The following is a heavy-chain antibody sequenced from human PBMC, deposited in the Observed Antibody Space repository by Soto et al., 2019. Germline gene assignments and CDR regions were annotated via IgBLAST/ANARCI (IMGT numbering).Heavy chain of an antibody. Sequence: SETLSLTCTVSGGSISSGDYYWSWIRQPPGKGLEWIGYIYYSGSTYYNPSLKSRVTISVDTSKNQFSLKLSSVTAADTAVYYCASSLYYYDSSGADAFDIWGQGTMVT. CDR1: GGSISSGDYY. J-gene: IGHJ3*02. D-gene: IGHD3-22*01. CDR3: ASSLYYYDSSGADAFDI. V-gene: IGHV4-30-4*01. CDR2: IYYSGST.